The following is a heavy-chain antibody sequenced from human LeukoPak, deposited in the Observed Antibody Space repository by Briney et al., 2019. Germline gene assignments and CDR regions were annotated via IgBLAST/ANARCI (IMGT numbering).Heavy chain of an antibody. CDR1: GFTFSSYG. CDR3: ARGGSYLSAFDI. D-gene: IGHD1-26*01. J-gene: IGHJ3*02. V-gene: IGHV3-30*02. Sequence: SGGSLRLSCAASGFTFSSYGMYWVRQAPGKGLEWVAFTRYDGSNKYCADSVKGRFTISRDNSKNTLYLQMNSLRAEDTAVYYCARGGSYLSAFDIWGQGTMVTVSS. CDR2: TRYDGSNK.